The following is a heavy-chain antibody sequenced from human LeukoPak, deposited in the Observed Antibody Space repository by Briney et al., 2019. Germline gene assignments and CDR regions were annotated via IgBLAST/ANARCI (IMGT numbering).Heavy chain of an antibody. V-gene: IGHV4-59*01. CDR1: GGSISSYY. D-gene: IGHD4-11*01. Sequence: SETLSLTCTVSGGSISSYYWSWIRQPPGKGLEWIGYIYYSGSTNYNPSLKSRVTISVDTSKNQFSLKLSSVTAADTAVYYCARVDYSNYGDAFDIWGQGTMVTVSS. CDR3: ARVDYSNYGDAFDI. CDR2: IYYSGST. J-gene: IGHJ3*02.